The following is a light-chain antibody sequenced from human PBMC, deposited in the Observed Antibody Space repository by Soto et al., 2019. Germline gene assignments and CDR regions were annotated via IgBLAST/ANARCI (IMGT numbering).Light chain of an antibody. CDR3: QPYWKSTLT. J-gene: IGKJ1*01. CDR1: QSVSSSY. Sequence: EIVLTQSPGTLSLSPGERATLSCRASQSVSSSYLAWYQQKPGQAPRLLIYGASSRATGIPDRFSGRGSGTVFHFTHHRLGPGNFAGDLFQPYWKSTLTFGPGTKVEIK. V-gene: IGKV3-20*01. CDR2: GAS.